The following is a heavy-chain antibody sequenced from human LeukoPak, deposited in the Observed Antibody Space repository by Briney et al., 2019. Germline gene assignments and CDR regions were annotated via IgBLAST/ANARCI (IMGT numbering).Heavy chain of an antibody. CDR3: AKGDNYGVPRVDY. CDR2: IGGRGGTT. Sequence: GGSLRLSCAASGLTFSSYAMSWVRQAPGKGLEWVSSIGGRGGTTYYADSVKGRFTISRDNSKNTLYLQMNSLRAEDTAVFYCAKGDNYGVPRVDYWGQGTLVTVSS. V-gene: IGHV3-23*01. J-gene: IGHJ4*02. CDR1: GLTFSSYA. D-gene: IGHD4-17*01.